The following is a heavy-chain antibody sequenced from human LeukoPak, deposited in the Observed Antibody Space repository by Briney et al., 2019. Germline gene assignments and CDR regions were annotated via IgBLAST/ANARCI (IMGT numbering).Heavy chain of an antibody. Sequence: GGSLRLSCAASGFTFDDYAMHWVRQAPGKGLEWVSGISWNSGSIDYADSVKGRFTISRDNANNSLYLQMNSLRAEDTAVYYCARDRRSYPFDYWGQGTLVTVSS. CDR3: ARDRRSYPFDY. CDR1: GFTFDDYA. J-gene: IGHJ4*02. CDR2: ISWNSGSI. D-gene: IGHD1-26*01. V-gene: IGHV3-9*01.